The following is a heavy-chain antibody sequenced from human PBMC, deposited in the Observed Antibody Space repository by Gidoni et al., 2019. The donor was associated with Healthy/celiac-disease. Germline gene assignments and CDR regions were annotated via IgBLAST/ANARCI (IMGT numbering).Heavy chain of an antibody. V-gene: IGHV3-30-3*01. CDR3: ARDRDSVIATTDAFDI. J-gene: IGHJ3*02. D-gene: IGHD2-21*01. CDR1: AFTFSTYA. CDR2: ISYDGSNK. Sequence: QVQLVESGVGVVEPGRSLRLSCAASAFTFSTYAMHWVRQAPGKGLEWVAVISYDGSNKYYADSVKGRFTISRDNSKNTLYLQMNSRRAEDTAVYYCARDRDSVIATTDAFDIWGQGTMVTVSS.